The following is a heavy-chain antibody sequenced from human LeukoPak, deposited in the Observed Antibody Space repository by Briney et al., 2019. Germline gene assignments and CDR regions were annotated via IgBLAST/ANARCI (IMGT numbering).Heavy chain of an antibody. D-gene: IGHD1-20*01. CDR3: ARFNWNGWFDP. J-gene: IGHJ5*02. Sequence: GGSLRLSCAASGFTFITYAMSWVRQIPGKGLEWVANIKQDGSEKYYVDSVKGRFTISRDNAKNSLYLQMNSLRAEDTAVYYCARFNWNGWFDPWGQGTLVTVSS. V-gene: IGHV3-7*01. CDR2: IKQDGSEK. CDR1: GFTFITYA.